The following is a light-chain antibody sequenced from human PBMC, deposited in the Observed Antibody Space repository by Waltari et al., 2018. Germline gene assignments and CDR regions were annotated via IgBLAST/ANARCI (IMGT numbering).Light chain of an antibody. V-gene: IGLV2-14*03. Sequence: WYQQHRSKPTKLMICCVRQRPCGVANRFAGSKSSNTAPLTISGHQAEDEADYYCSSDTSSSTVLFGGGTKLTVL. CDR2: CVR. CDR3: SSDTSSSTVL. J-gene: IGLJ3*02.